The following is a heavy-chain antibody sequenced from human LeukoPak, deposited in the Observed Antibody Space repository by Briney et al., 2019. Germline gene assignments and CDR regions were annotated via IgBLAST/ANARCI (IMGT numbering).Heavy chain of an antibody. V-gene: IGHV3-21*01. Sequence: GGSLRLSCAASGFTFSSYSMNWVRQAPGRGLEWVSSISSSSSYIYYADSVKGRFTISRDNAKNSLYLQMNSLRAEDTAVYYCATAAAAGTRRDYWGQGTLVTDSS. CDR2: ISSSSSYI. CDR3: ATAAAAGTRRDY. CDR1: GFTFSSYS. J-gene: IGHJ4*02. D-gene: IGHD6-13*01.